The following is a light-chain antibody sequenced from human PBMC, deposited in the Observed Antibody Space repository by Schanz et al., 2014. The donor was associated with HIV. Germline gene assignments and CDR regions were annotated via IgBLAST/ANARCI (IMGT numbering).Light chain of an antibody. J-gene: IGLJ7*01. CDR3: AAWDVLLNGPV. Sequence: QSVLTQPPSLSGAPGQRVSLSCNGSSSNIGAGYDVHWYQQFPGTAPKLLIFDDDSRPSGVAARFSGSKSASSASLDISGLQSEDEADYYCAAWDVLLNGPVFGGGTQLTVL. V-gene: IGLV1-40*01. CDR1: SSNIGAGYD. CDR2: DDD.